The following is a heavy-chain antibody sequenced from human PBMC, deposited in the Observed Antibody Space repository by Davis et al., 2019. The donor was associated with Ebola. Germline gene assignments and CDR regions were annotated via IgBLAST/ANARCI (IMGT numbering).Heavy chain of an antibody. CDR3: ARGITMVRGGDNWFDP. Sequence: ASVKVSCKASGYTFTSYGITWVRQAPGQGLEWMGWINPHNGNTNYAQKLQGRVTMTTDTSTSTAYMELRSLRSDDTAVYYCARGITMVRGGDNWFDPWGQGTLVTVSS. J-gene: IGHJ5*02. CDR1: GYTFTSYG. V-gene: IGHV1-18*04. D-gene: IGHD3-10*01. CDR2: INPHNGNT.